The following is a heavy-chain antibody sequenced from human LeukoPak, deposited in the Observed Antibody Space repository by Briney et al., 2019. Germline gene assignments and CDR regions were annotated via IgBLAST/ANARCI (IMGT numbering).Heavy chain of an antibody. CDR1: GYTFTSYG. D-gene: IGHD2-2*01. CDR2: ISAYNGNT. Sequence: VASVKVSCKASGYTFTSYGISWVRPAPGQGLEWMGWISAYNGNTNYAQKLQGRVTMTTDTSTSTAYMELRSLRSDDTAVYYCARAPGYCSTTSCEYYYYMDVWGKGTTVTVSS. CDR3: ARAPGYCSTTSCEYYYYMDV. J-gene: IGHJ6*03. V-gene: IGHV1-18*01.